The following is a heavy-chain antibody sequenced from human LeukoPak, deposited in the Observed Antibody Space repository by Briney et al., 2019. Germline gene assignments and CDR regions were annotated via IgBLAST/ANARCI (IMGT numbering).Heavy chain of an antibody. CDR1: GGSISSSSYY. D-gene: IGHD3-16*02. CDR3: ARNTLIIDY. CDR2: IYYSGST. J-gene: IGHJ4*02. Sequence: PSETLSLTCTVSGGSISSSSYYWGWIRQPPGKGLEWIGSIYYSGSTYYNPSLKSRVTISVDTSKNQFSLKLSSVTTADTAVYYCARNTLIIDYWGQGTLVTVSS. V-gene: IGHV4-39*01.